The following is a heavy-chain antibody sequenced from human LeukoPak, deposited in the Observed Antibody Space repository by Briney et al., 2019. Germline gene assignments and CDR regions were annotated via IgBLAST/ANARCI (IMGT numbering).Heavy chain of an antibody. Sequence: GASVRVSCKASGYTFTGYSIHWLRQAPGQGLEWMGRINPNSGVTKYAQKFQGRVTMTRDTSTTTAYLELTSLRSDDTAVYYRARDSQYQLPPYNWFDPWGQGTLVTVSS. D-gene: IGHD4-11*01. CDR1: GYTFTGYS. J-gene: IGHJ5*02. V-gene: IGHV1-2*02. CDR3: ARDSQYQLPPYNWFDP. CDR2: INPNSGVT.